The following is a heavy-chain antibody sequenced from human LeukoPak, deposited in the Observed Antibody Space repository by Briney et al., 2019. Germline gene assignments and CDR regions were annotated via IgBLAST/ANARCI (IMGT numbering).Heavy chain of an antibody. CDR3: ARYYCSNTSCYQKRGATYYYYGMDV. CDR2: IYPGDSDT. Sequence: GESLKISCKGSGYSFTSHWIGWVRQMPGKGLEWMGIIYPGDSDTRYSPSFQGQVTISADKSIRTAYLQWSSLKASDTAMYYCARYYCSNTSCYQKRGATYYYYGMDVWGQGTTVTVSS. D-gene: IGHD2-2*01. CDR1: GYSFTSHW. V-gene: IGHV5-51*01. J-gene: IGHJ6*02.